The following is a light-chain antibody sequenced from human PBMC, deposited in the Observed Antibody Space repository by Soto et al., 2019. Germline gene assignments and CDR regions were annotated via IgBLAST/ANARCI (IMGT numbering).Light chain of an antibody. CDR3: GSCTTSSILV. J-gene: IGLJ1*01. CDR2: EVS. Sequence: QSVLTQPPSASGSPGQSLTISCTGTSSDVGAHNYVSWYQQHPDKAPKVVIYEVSNRPSGVSNRFSGSKSGNTASLTISGLQAEDEADYYCGSCTTSSILVFGTGTKLTVL. CDR1: SSDVGAHNY. V-gene: IGLV2-14*01.